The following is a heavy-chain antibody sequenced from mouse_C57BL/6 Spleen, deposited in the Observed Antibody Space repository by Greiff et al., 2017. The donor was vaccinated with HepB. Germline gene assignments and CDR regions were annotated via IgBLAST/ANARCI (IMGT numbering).Heavy chain of an antibody. J-gene: IGHJ3*01. CDR3: ARSSYGSRFAY. V-gene: IGHV7-3*01. CDR2: IRNKANGYTT. CDR1: GFTFTDYY. D-gene: IGHD1-1*01. Sequence: EVMLVESGGGLVQPGGSLSLSCAASGFTFTDYYMSWVRQPPGKALEWLGFIRNKANGYTTEYSASVKGRFTISRDNSQSILYLQMNALRAEDSATYYCARSSYGSRFAYWGQGTLVTVSA.